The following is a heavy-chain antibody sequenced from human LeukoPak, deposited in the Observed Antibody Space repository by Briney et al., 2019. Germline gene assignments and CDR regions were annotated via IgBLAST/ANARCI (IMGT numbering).Heavy chain of an antibody. J-gene: IGHJ4*02. CDR3: ALGYCSGGSCLILIY. V-gene: IGHV3-23*01. CDR1: GFTFSSYA. CDR2: ISGSGGST. Sequence: PGGSLGLSCAASGFTFSSYAMSWVRQAPGKGLEWVSAISGSGGSTYYADSVKGRFTISRDNSKNTLYLQMNSLRAEDTAVYYCALGYCSGGSCLILIYWGQGTLVTVSS. D-gene: IGHD2-15*01.